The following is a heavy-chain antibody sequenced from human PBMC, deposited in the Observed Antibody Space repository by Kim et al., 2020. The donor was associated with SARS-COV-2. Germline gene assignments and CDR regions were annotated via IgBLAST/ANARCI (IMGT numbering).Heavy chain of an antibody. J-gene: IGHJ4*02. D-gene: IGHD3-22*01. CDR3: AKPKGRYDSSGYYLDY. V-gene: IGHV3-43*01. Sequence: SVKGRFTISRDNSKNSLYLQMNSLRTEDTALYYCAKPKGRYDSSGYYLDYWGQGTLVTVSS.